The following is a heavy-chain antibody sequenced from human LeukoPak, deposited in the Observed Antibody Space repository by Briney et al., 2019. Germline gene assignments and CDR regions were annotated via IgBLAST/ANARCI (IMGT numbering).Heavy chain of an antibody. D-gene: IGHD3-10*01. Sequence: WASVKVSCKASGYTFTSYYMHWVRQAPGQGLEWMGIINPSGGSTSYAQKFQGRVTMTRDTSTSTVYMELSSLRSEDTAVYYCAALLSGTGYFDYWGQGTLVTVSS. CDR3: AALLSGTGYFDY. CDR1: GYTFTSYY. V-gene: IGHV1-46*01. CDR2: INPSGGST. J-gene: IGHJ4*02.